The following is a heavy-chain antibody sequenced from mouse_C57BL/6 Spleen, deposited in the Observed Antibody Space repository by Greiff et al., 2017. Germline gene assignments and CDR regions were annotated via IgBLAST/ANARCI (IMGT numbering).Heavy chain of an antibody. D-gene: IGHD2-4*01. V-gene: IGHV7-3*01. CDR2: IRNKANGYTT. CDR1: GFTFTDYY. CDR3: ARSIYYEGAMDY. Sequence: EVMLVESGGGLVQPGGSLSLSCAASGFTFTDYYMSWVRQPPGKALEWLGFIRNKANGYTTEYSASVKGRFTISRDNSQSILYLQMNALRAEDSATYYCARSIYYEGAMDYWGQGTSVTVSS. J-gene: IGHJ4*01.